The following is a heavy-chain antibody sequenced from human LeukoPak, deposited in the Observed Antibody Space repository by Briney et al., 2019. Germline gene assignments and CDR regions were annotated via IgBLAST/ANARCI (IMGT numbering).Heavy chain of an antibody. CDR2: INGSGGST. D-gene: IGHD1-26*01. V-gene: IGHV3-23*01. CDR1: GFTFSSYA. CDR3: AKKYSTGLDP. J-gene: IGHJ5*02. Sequence: GGSLRLSCAASGFTFSSYAMSWVRQAPGKGLEWVSDINGSGGSTYYADSVKGRFTISRDNSKNTLYLQLNSLRAEDTAVYYCAKKYSTGLDPWGQGTLVTVSS.